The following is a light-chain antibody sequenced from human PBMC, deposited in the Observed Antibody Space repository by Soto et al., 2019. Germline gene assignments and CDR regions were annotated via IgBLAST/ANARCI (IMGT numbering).Light chain of an antibody. J-gene: IGKJ4*01. CDR1: QSVSSSY. Sequence: SQSPGTLSLSTGERATLSCRASQSVSSSYLAWYQQKPGQAPRLLIYGASSRATGIPDRFSGSGSGTDFTLTISRLEPEDFAVYYCQQYGSSLGVTFAGGTKV. CDR2: GAS. CDR3: QQYGSSLGVT. V-gene: IGKV3-20*01.